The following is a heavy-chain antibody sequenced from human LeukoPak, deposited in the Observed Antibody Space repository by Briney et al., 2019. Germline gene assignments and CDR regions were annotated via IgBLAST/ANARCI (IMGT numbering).Heavy chain of an antibody. V-gene: IGHV3-48*01. D-gene: IGHD2-15*01. CDR2: ISTGSGVI. J-gene: IGHJ5*01. CDR1: GFTFSTYS. Sequence: GGSLRLSCAASGFTFSTYSMSWVRQAPGKGLEWVSYISTGSGVIYYADSVKGRFTISRDDARNSVSLQMNSLRADDTAVYYCARDVGYCSGGSCYRWFASWGQGTVVSVSS. CDR3: ARDVGYCSGGSCYRWFAS.